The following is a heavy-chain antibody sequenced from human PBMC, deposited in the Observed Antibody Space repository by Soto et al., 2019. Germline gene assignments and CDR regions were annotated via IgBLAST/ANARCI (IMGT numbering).Heavy chain of an antibody. CDR3: AHRRRDNNNWYGGNFDY. CDR1: GFSLTTSGVG. V-gene: IGHV2-5*02. J-gene: IGHJ4*02. Sequence: QITLKESGPTLVKPTQTLTLTCTFSGFSLTTSGVGVGWIRQPPGKALEWLALIYWDDDKRYRPSLKSGLTITKDTSKNQVVLTMTNMDPVDTATYYCAHRRRDNNNWYGGNFDYWGQGTLVTVSS. CDR2: IYWDDDK. D-gene: IGHD1-1*01.